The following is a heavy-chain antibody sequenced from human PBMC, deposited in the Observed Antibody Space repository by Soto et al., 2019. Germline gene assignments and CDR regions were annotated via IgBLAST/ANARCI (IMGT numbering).Heavy chain of an antibody. CDR1: GGTFSSYA. J-gene: IGHJ6*02. CDR2: IIPIFGTA. V-gene: IGHV1-69*18. CDR3: EREYCSSTSCSPNYYYYGMDV. Sequence: QVQLVQSGAEVKKPGSSVKVSCKASGGTFSSYAISWVRQAPGQGLEWMGRIIPIFGTANYTQKFQGRVTITADESTITAYMELSSLRSEDTAVYYCEREYCSSTSCSPNYYYYGMDVWGQGTTVTVSS. D-gene: IGHD2-2*01.